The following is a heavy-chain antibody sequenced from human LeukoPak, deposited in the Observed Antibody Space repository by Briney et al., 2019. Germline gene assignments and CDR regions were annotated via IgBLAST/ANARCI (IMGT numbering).Heavy chain of an antibody. D-gene: IGHD5-18*01. J-gene: IGHJ5*02. CDR2: IFYSGNT. CDR1: GGSISGSTYY. Sequence: SETLSFTCTVSGGSISGSTYYWGWIRQPPGKGLEWIGSIFYSGNTYYNPSLKSRVTMSVDTSKNQFSLKLSSVTAADTAVYYCARQLWLRNWFDPWGQGTLVTVSS. V-gene: IGHV4-39*01. CDR3: ARQLWLRNWFDP.